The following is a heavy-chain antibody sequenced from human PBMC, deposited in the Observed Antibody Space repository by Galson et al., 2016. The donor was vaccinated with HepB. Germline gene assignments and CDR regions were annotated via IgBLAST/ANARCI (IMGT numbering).Heavy chain of an antibody. V-gene: IGHV3-7*01. CDR2: LNKDGSEK. CDR1: GFMFSSYW. Sequence: SLRLSCAASGFMFSSYWMSWVRQAPGKGLEWVANLNKDGSEKYYMDSVKGRFTISRDNAKNALYLQMNSLRAEDTAVYYCARTIVAVPGANDYFDYWGQGTLDTVSS. CDR3: ARTIVAVPGANDYFDY. D-gene: IGHD2-2*01. J-gene: IGHJ4*02.